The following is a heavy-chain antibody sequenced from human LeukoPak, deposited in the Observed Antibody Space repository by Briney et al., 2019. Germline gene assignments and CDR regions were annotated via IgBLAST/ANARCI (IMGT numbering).Heavy chain of an antibody. CDR2: FDPEDGET. CDR1: GYTLTELS. D-gene: IGHD3-10*01. CDR3: ATETLLLWFGDPTGDGAFDI. J-gene: IGHJ3*02. V-gene: IGHV1-24*01. Sequence: ASVKVSCKVSGYTLTELSMHWVRQAPGKGLEWMGDFDPEDGETIYAQKFQGRVTMTEDTSTDTAYMELSSLRSEDTAVYYCATETLLLWFGDPTGDGAFDIWGQGTMVTVSS.